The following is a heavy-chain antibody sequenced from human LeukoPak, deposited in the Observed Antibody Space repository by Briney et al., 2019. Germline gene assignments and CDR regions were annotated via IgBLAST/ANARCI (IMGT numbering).Heavy chain of an antibody. CDR3: ARGHSSGWETDEGD. CDR1: GYTFTSYD. CDR2: MNTNSGNT. J-gene: IGHJ4*02. V-gene: IGHV1-8*01. D-gene: IGHD6-19*01. Sequence: ASVKVSCKASGYTFTSYDINWVRQATGQGLEWMGWMNTNSGNTGYAQKFQGRVTMTRNTSISTAYMELSSLRSEDTAVYYCARGHSSGWETDEGDWGQGTLVTVSS.